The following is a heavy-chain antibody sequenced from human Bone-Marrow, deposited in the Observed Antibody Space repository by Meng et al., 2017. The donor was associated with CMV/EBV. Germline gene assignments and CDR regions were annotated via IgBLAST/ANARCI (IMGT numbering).Heavy chain of an antibody. CDR1: YW. Sequence: YWMTWVRQAPGKGLVWVSRINSDGSSTSYADSVKGRFTISRDNAKNTLYLQMNSLRAEDTAVYYCARENYDFWSGYFWAGSSKNWFDPWGQGTLVTVSS. CDR3: ARENYDFWSGYFWAGSSKNWFDP. V-gene: IGHV3-74*01. J-gene: IGHJ5*02. D-gene: IGHD3-3*01. CDR2: INSDGSST.